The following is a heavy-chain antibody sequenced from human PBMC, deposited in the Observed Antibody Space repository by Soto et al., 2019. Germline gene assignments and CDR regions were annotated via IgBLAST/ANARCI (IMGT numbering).Heavy chain of an antibody. J-gene: IGHJ6*02. D-gene: IGHD6-13*01. CDR3: ARVSGSSWKRGAVYGMDV. Sequence: SETLSLTCAVSGGSISSGGYSWSWIRQPPGKGLEWIGYIYHSGSTYYSPSLKSRVTISVDRSKNQFSLKLSSVTAADTAVYYCARVSGSSWKRGAVYGMDVWGQGTTVTVSS. CDR2: IYHSGST. V-gene: IGHV4-30-2*01. CDR1: GGSISSGGYS.